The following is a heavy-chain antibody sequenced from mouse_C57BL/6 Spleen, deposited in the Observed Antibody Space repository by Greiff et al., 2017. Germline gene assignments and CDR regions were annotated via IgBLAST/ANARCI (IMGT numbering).Heavy chain of an antibody. CDR1: GYSITSGYY. D-gene: IGHD3-3*01. CDR2: ISYAGSN. Sequence: EVQRMESGPGLAKPSQSLSLTCSVTGYSITSGYYWNWLRLFPGNKLEWMGYISYAGSNYYNPSLKNRISITRDTSKNQFFLKLNSVTTEDTATYYCARGDSYCAMDYWGQGTSVTVSS. J-gene: IGHJ4*01. V-gene: IGHV3-6*01. CDR3: ARGDSYCAMDY.